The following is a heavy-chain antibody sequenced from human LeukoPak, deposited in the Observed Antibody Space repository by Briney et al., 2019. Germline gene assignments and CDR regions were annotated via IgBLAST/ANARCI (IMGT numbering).Heavy chain of an antibody. D-gene: IGHD6-6*01. CDR2: IYYSGST. Sequence: GSLRLSCAASGFTFSSYSMNWVRQGPGKGLEWIGYIYYSGSTNYNPSLKSRVTISVDTSKNQFSLKLSSVTAADTAVYYCARHHRIAARPYYFDYWGQGTLVTVSS. CDR3: ARHHRIAARPYYFDY. CDR1: GFTFSSYS. J-gene: IGHJ4*02. V-gene: IGHV4-59*08.